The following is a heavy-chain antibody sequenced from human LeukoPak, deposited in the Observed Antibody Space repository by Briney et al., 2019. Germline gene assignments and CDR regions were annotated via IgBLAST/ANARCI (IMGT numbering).Heavy chain of an antibody. CDR1: GYTFTSYD. V-gene: IGHV1-2*02. CDR3: ARDKQLDWAHYHYCYMDV. CDR2: INPNSGGT. Sequence: GASVKVSCKASGYTFTSYDINRVRQAPGQGLEWMGWINPNSGGTKYAQKFQGRVTMTRDTSISTVYMELSRLRSDDTAVYYCARDKQLDWAHYHYCYMDVWGKGTTVTVSS. J-gene: IGHJ6*03. D-gene: IGHD1-1*01.